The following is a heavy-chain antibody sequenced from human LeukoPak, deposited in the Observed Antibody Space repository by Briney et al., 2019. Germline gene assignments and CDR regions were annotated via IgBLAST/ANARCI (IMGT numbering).Heavy chain of an antibody. CDR2: MNPNSGNT. Sequence: ASVKVSCKASGYTFTSYDINWVRQATGQGLEWMGWMNPNSGNTGYAQKFQGRVTMTRNTSISTAYMELSSLRSGDTAVYYCARVDSSSWTLSYYYYYYMDVWGKGTTVTVSS. D-gene: IGHD6-13*01. J-gene: IGHJ6*03. CDR1: GYTFTSYD. CDR3: ARVDSSSWTLSYYYYYYMDV. V-gene: IGHV1-8*01.